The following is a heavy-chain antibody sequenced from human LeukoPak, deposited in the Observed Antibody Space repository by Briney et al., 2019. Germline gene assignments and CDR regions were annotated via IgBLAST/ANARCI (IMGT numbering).Heavy chain of an antibody. J-gene: IGHJ6*04. Sequence: GESLKISCQGSGSSFTSYWISWVRQLPGKGLEWMGRIDPSDSYTNYSPSFQGHVTISADKSISTAYLQWSSLKASDTAMYYCARQGVGGSSWYYYYGMDVWGKGTTVTVSS. CDR2: IDPSDSYT. D-gene: IGHD6-13*01. CDR3: ARQGVGGSSWYYYYGMDV. CDR1: GSSFTSYW. V-gene: IGHV5-10-1*01.